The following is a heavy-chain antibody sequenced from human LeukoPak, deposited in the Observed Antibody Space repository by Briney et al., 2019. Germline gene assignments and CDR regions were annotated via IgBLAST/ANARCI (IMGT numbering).Heavy chain of an antibody. CDR3: ARKRGVGVDTNAFDM. CDR1: GFTFTGYY. CDR2: INPNSDGS. D-gene: IGHD3-3*01. Sequence: ASVKVSCKASGFTFTGYYMHWVRQAPGQGLEWMGWINPNSDGSIYAQRFQGRVTMTRDTSISTAYMELSRLRSDDTAVYYCARKRGVGVDTNAFDMWGRGTMVTVSS. V-gene: IGHV1-2*02. J-gene: IGHJ3*02.